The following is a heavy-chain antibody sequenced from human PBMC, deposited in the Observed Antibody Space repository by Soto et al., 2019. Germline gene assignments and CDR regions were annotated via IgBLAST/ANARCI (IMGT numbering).Heavy chain of an antibody. CDR3: ARGRDTAMAIGGYYYGMDV. CDR1: GGTFSSYA. D-gene: IGHD5-18*01. CDR2: IIPIFGTA. J-gene: IGHJ6*02. V-gene: IGHV1-69*01. Sequence: QVQLVQSGAEVKKPGSSVKVSCKASGGTFSSYAISWVRQAPGQGLEWMGGIIPIFGTANYEQKFQGRVTITADESTSTAYMELSSLRSDDTAVYYCARGRDTAMAIGGYYYGMDVWGQGTTVTVSS.